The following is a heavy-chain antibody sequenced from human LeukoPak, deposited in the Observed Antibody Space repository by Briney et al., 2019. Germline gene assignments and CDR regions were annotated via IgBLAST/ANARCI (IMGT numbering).Heavy chain of an antibody. Sequence: GSLRLSCAASGFTFSSQWMHWVRQAPGKGLVWVSRISPDGSTTKNADSVKGRFTISRDNARSTLFLQLNSLRAEDTAVYYCAREINKWFDPWGQGTLVTVSS. CDR3: AREINKWFDP. CDR1: GFTFSSQW. CDR2: ISPDGSTT. V-gene: IGHV3-74*03. J-gene: IGHJ5*02.